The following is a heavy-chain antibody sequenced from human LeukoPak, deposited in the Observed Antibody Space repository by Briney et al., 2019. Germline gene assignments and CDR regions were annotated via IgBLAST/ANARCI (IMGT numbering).Heavy chain of an antibody. Sequence: ASVTVSFKASGYTFTSYGISWVRQAPGQGLEWMGWISAYNGNTNYAQKLQGRVTMTTDTSTSTAYMELRSLRSDDTAVYYCARQDCSGGSCYVDYWGQGTLVTVSS. CDR1: GYTFTSYG. CDR3: ARQDCSGGSCYVDY. V-gene: IGHV1-18*01. CDR2: ISAYNGNT. J-gene: IGHJ4*02. D-gene: IGHD2-15*01.